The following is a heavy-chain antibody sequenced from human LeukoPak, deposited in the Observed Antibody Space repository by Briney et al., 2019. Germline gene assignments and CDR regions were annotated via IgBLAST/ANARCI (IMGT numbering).Heavy chain of an antibody. Sequence: AETLSLTCPVYGRSFSGYYWSWIRQPPGKGLEWIGEINHSGSTNYNPSLKSRVTISVDSSKNQSSLKLSSLTAADTAVYYCARGRVTMVRGAGLGYWGQGTLVTVSS. CDR2: INHSGST. CDR1: GRSFSGYY. J-gene: IGHJ4*02. V-gene: IGHV4-34*01. D-gene: IGHD3-10*01. CDR3: ARGRVTMVRGAGLGY.